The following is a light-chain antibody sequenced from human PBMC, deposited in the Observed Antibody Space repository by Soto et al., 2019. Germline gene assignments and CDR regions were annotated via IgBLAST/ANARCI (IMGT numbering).Light chain of an antibody. Sequence: QSALTQPASVSGSPGQSITISCTGTSSDVGGYNYVSWYQQHPGKAPKLMIYDVSNRPSGVSNRFSGSKSVNTASLPISGLQAEDEADYYCSSYTSSSTVVFGGGTKVTVL. CDR2: DVS. CDR1: SSDVGGYNY. V-gene: IGLV2-14*01. J-gene: IGLJ2*01. CDR3: SSYTSSSTVV.